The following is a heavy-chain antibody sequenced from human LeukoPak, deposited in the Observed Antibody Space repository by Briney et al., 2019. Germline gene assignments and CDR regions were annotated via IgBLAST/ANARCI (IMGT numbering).Heavy chain of an antibody. CDR3: ARLRYCSGGSCYHYFDY. J-gene: IGHJ4*02. CDR1: GYSFTSYW. CDR2: IDPSDSHT. V-gene: IGHV5-10-1*01. D-gene: IGHD2-15*01. Sequence: GESLQISCKGSGYSFTSYWISWVRQMPGKGLEWMGRIDPSDSHTNYSPSFQGHVTISADKSISTAYLQWSSLKASDTAMYYCARLRYCSGGSCYHYFDYWGQGTLVTVSS.